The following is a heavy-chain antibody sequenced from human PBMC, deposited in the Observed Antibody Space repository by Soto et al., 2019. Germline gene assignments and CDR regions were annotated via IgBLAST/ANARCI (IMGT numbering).Heavy chain of an antibody. D-gene: IGHD6-13*01. J-gene: IGHJ5*02. CDR3: ARVFSDSSSFFDP. V-gene: IGHV4-31*03. CDR1: DGSISSGGYY. CDR2: IYYSGST. Sequence: PSETLSLTCTVSDGSISSGGYYWSWIRQHPGKGLEWIGYIYYSGSTYYNPSLKSRVTISVDTSKNQFSLKLSSVTAADTAVYYCARVFSDSSSFFDPWGQGTLVTVSS.